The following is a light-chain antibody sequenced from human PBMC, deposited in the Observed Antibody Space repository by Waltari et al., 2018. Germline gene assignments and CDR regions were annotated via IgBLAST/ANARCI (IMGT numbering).Light chain of an antibody. J-gene: IGLJ2*01. Sequence: QSVLTQPPSVSGAPGQRVTISCTGRSPNIGAGYAVHWYQQLPGTAPKPLIYGNSNRPSGVPDRFSGSKSGTSASLAITGLQAEDEADYYCQSYDSSLSGPVFGGGTKLTVL. V-gene: IGLV1-40*01. CDR1: SPNIGAGYA. CDR2: GNS. CDR3: QSYDSSLSGPV.